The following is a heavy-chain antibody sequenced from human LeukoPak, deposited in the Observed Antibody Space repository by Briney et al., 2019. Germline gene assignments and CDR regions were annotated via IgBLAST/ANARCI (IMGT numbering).Heavy chain of an antibody. V-gene: IGHV3-7*03. J-gene: IGHJ4*02. CDR3: AKEEGYCSSTSCLYYFDY. CDR1: GFTFSSYW. CDR2: IKQDGSEK. D-gene: IGHD2-2*01. Sequence: GGSLRLSCAASGFTFSSYWMSWVRQAPGKGLEWVANIKQDGSEKYYVDSVKGRFTISRDNAKNSLYLQMNSLRAENTAVYYCAKEEGYCSSTSCLYYFDYWGQGTLVTVSS.